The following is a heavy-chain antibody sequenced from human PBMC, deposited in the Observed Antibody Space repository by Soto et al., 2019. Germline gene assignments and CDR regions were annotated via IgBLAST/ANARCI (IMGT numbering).Heavy chain of an antibody. Sequence: EVQLVESGGDLVQPGRSLRLSCAASGFTFDNCGMHWVRQAPGQGLEWVAGISWDSSTIGNADFVKGRFIISRDEAKNSMYLQMDSLSGEDTALYYCVQGRYPTMATPLDNWGQGTQVIVSS. J-gene: IGHJ4*02. D-gene: IGHD2-15*01. CDR1: GFTFDNCG. CDR2: ISWDSSTI. CDR3: VQGRYPTMATPLDN. V-gene: IGHV3-9*01.